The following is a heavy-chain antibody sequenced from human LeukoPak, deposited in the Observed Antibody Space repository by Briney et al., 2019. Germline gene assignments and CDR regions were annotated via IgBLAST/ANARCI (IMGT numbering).Heavy chain of an antibody. CDR1: GYTFTSDG. J-gene: IGHJ6*02. Sequence: ASVKVSCKASGYTFTSDGISWVRQAPGQGLEWMGWISAYNGNTNYAQKLQGRVTMTTDTSTSTAYMELRSLRSDDTAVYYCARVVVAAAGPNVYYYYGMDVWGQGTTVTVSS. D-gene: IGHD6-13*01. V-gene: IGHV1-18*01. CDR2: ISAYNGNT. CDR3: ARVVVAAAGPNVYYYYGMDV.